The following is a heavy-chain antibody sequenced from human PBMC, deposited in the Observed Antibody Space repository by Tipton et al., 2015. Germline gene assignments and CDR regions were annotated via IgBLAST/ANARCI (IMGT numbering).Heavy chain of an antibody. CDR1: GFTVSTHP. Sequence: GSLRLSCAASGFTVSTHPMSWVRQAPGKGLEWVSEIRGGGGVTSYADSVRGRFTTSRDNSKNTVFLQLNSLRADDTAIYHCVRSSKSPLDFWGQGTLVTVSS. V-gene: IGHV3-23*01. D-gene: IGHD2-15*01. CDR3: VRSSKSPLDF. CDR2: IRGGGGVT. J-gene: IGHJ4*02.